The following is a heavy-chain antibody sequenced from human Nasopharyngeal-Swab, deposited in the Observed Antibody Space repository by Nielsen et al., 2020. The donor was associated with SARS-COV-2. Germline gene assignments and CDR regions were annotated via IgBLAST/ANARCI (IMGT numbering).Heavy chain of an antibody. D-gene: IGHD5-18*01. Sequence: VRQGPGKGVEWVAIVWFDGTNKYYADSVKGRFTISRDSSKNTLYLQMNSLRAEDTAVYHCARDSGFSFGYWIFDYWGQGTLVTVSS. V-gene: IGHV3-33*01. CDR3: ARDSGFSFGYWIFDY. CDR2: VWFDGTNK. J-gene: IGHJ4*02.